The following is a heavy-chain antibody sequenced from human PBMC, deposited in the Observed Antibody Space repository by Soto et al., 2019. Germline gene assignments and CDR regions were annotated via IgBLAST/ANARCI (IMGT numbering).Heavy chain of an antibody. V-gene: IGHV3-23*01. CDR1: GFTFSSYA. CDR2: ISGSGGST. Sequence: PVGSLRLSCAASGFTFSSYAMSWVRQAPGKGLEWVSAISGSGGSTYYADSVKGRFTISRDNSKNTLYLQMNSLRAEDTAVYYCATSSIAAAGTFDYWGQGTLVTVSS. D-gene: IGHD6-13*01. CDR3: ATSSIAAAGTFDY. J-gene: IGHJ4*02.